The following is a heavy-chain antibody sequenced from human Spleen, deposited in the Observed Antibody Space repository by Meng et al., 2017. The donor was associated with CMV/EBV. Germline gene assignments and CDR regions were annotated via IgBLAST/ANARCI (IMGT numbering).Heavy chain of an antibody. D-gene: IGHD3-22*01. CDR2: ISYDGFTK. CDR3: AKDFSSGWYFHY. V-gene: IGHV3-30-3*01. CDR1: GFTFSTYT. Sequence: CAAAGFTFSTYTMHWVRRAPGKGLEWVAVISYDGFTKYYADSVKGRFTISRDTSKNTLFLEMNILRAVDTALYYCAKDFSSGWYFHYWGQGTLVTVSS. J-gene: IGHJ4*02.